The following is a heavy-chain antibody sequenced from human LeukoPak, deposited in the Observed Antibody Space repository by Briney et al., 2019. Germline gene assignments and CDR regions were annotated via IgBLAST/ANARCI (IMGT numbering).Heavy chain of an antibody. D-gene: IGHD2-2*02. CDR1: GYTFTSYY. J-gene: IGHJ5*02. CDR2: INHSGGST. Sequence: ASVKFSCKASGYTFTSYYMHWVRQAPGQGLEWMGIINHSGGSTSYAQKFQGRVTMTRDTSTSTVYMELSSLRSEDTAVYYCARNQGYCSSTSCYMGWFDPWGQGTLVTVSS. V-gene: IGHV1-46*01. CDR3: ARNQGYCSSTSCYMGWFDP.